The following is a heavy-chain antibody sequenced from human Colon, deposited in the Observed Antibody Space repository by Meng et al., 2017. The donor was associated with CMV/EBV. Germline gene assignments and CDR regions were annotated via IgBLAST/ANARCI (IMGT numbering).Heavy chain of an antibody. Sequence: VQLVQSGAEVKKPGASVKVSCKASGYTFTNYGSSWVRQAPGQGLEWMGWISAYTGDTYYAQKFQGRVTMTTDTSTSTAYMELRSLRSDDTAVYYCVRESQSGSYIYLQHWGQGTLVTVSS. J-gene: IGHJ1*01. CDR3: VRESQSGSYIYLQH. CDR1: GYTFTNYG. V-gene: IGHV1-18*01. CDR2: ISAYTGDT. D-gene: IGHD1-26*01.